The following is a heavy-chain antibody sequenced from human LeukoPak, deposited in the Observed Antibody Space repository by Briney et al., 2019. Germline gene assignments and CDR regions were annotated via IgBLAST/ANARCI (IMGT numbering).Heavy chain of an antibody. V-gene: IGHV3-33*06. CDR1: GFTFSSYG. CDR2: IWYDGSNK. J-gene: IGHJ4*02. Sequence: PGGSLRLSCAASGFTFSSYGMHWVRQAPGKGLEWVAVIWYDGSNKYYADSVKGRFTISRDNPKNTLYLQMNSLRAEDTAVYFCAKRGIVIRAVIIVGFRKEAYYFDYWGQGALVTVSS. D-gene: IGHD3-10*01. CDR3: AKRGIVIRAVIIVGFRKEAYYFDY.